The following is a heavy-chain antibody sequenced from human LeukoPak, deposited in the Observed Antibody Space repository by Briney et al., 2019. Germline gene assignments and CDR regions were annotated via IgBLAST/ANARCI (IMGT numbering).Heavy chain of an antibody. CDR2: ISYDGSNK. Sequence: PGGSLRLSCAASGFTFSSYAMHWVRQAPGKGLEWVAVISYDGSNKYYADSVKGRFTISRDNSKNTLYLQMNSLRAEDTAVYYCARQGGSGSFDYWGQGTLVNVSS. D-gene: IGHD3-10*01. V-gene: IGHV3-30*01. CDR3: ARQGGSGSFDY. J-gene: IGHJ4*02. CDR1: GFTFSSYA.